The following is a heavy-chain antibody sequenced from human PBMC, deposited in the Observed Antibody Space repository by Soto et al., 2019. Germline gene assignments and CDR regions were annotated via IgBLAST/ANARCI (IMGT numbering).Heavy chain of an antibody. CDR2: ISPYNADS. D-gene: IGHD1-26*01. CDR3: ARTTSGSYHD. J-gene: IGHJ4*02. CDR1: GYTFTNFG. Sequence: QVQLKQSGSEVKRPGASVKVSCKASGYTFTNFGISWVRQAPGQGLEWMGWISPYNADSNYAQKLQGRVTMTTDTSTNTAYMDLRSLKSDDTAVYYCARTTSGSYHDWGQGTLVTVSS. V-gene: IGHV1-18*01.